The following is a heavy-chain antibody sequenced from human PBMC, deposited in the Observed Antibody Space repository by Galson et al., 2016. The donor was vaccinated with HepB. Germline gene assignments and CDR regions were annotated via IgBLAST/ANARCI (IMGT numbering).Heavy chain of an antibody. J-gene: IGHJ6*02. CDR1: GFTFSDYH. Sequence: SLRLSCAASGFTFSDYHMSWIRQAPGKGLEWVSYISSSSSCTNYADSVEGRFTISRDNAKNSLYLQMNNLRAEDTAVFYCARDDSSSSYYYYGLDVWGQGTTVTVSS. CDR2: ISSSSSCT. CDR3: ARDDSSSSYYYYGLDV. D-gene: IGHD6-6*01. V-gene: IGHV3-11*06.